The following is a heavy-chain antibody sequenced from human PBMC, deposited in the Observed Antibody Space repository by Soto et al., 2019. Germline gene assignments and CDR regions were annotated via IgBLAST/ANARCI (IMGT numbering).Heavy chain of an antibody. CDR3: AKDYRLRYFDWLLSFDY. V-gene: IGHV3-23*01. D-gene: IGHD3-9*01. J-gene: IGHJ4*02. CDR2: LSGSGGST. Sequence: EVQLLESGGGLVQPGGSLRLSCAASGFTFSSYAMSWVRQAPGKGLEWVSALSGSGGSTYYADSVKGRFTSSRDNSKNTLYLQMNSLRAEDTAVYYCAKDYRLRYFDWLLSFDYWGQGTLVTVSS. CDR1: GFTFSSYA.